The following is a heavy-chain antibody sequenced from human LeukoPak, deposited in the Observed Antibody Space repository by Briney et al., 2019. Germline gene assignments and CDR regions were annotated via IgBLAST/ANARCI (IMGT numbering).Heavy chain of an antibody. CDR2: IYYSGST. CDR1: GGSISSYY. J-gene: IGHJ3*02. D-gene: IGHD3-16*01. CDR3: ARDGLGVDAFDT. V-gene: IGHV4-59*01. Sequence: IPSETLSLPCTVSGGSISSYYWIWMRQPPGKGLEWIGYIYYSGSTKYNPSLKSRVTISVDTSKNQFSLKLSSVTAADTAVYYCARDGLGVDAFDTWGQGTMVTVSS.